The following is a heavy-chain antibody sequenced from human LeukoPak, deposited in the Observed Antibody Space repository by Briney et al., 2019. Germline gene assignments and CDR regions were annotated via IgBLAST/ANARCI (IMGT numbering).Heavy chain of an antibody. D-gene: IGHD3-9*01. J-gene: IGHJ3*02. V-gene: IGHV1-18*01. CDR1: GYTFTSYG. Sequence: ASVKVSCKASGYTFTSYGISWVRQAPGQGLEWMGWISAYNGNTNYAQKLQGRVTTTTDTSTSTAYMELRSLRSDDTAVYYCARDRFDILTGYYAFDIWGQGTMVTVSS. CDR3: ARDRFDILTGYYAFDI. CDR2: ISAYNGNT.